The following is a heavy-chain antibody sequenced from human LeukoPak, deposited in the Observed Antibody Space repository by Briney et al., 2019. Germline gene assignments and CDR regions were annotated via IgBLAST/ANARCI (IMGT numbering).Heavy chain of an antibody. CDR3: ARSYYYDSNIDY. V-gene: IGHV4-34*01. CDR2: INHSGST. J-gene: IGHJ4*02. CDR1: GGSFSGYY. Sequence: SETLSLTCAVYGGSFSGYYWSWIRRPPGKGLEWIGEINHSGSTNYNPSLKSRVTISVDTSKNQFSLKLSSVTAADTAVYYCARSYYYDSNIDYWGQGTLVTVSS. D-gene: IGHD3-22*01.